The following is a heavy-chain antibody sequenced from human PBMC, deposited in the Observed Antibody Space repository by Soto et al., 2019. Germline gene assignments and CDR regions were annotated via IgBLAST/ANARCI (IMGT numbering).Heavy chain of an antibody. D-gene: IGHD6-6*01. Sequence: QVQLVQPGAEVKKPGASVKFSCKASGYIFTNFYIHWVRQAPGQGLEWIGIINPNGGSTNYAQNFQGRVTIARDTSTSTVYMDRSSLGSEDTVVYYCTRGLASGDYWGQGTLITVSS. CDR1: GYIFTNFY. CDR2: INPNGGST. V-gene: IGHV1-46*03. J-gene: IGHJ4*02. CDR3: TRGLASGDY.